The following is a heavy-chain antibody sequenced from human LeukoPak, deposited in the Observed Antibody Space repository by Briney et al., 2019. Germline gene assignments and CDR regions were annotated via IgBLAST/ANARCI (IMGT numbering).Heavy chain of an antibody. V-gene: IGHV4-59*01. J-gene: IGHJ5*02. Sequence: SETLSLTCTVSGGSISSYYWSWIRQPPGKGLEWIGYIYYSGSTNYNPSLKSRVTISVDTSKNQFSLKLSSVTAADTAVYYWARDYRGDYYDSSGFGPHWFDPRGQGTLVTVSS. CDR1: GGSISSYY. CDR3: ARDYRGDYYDSSGFGPHWFDP. CDR2: IYYSGST. D-gene: IGHD3-22*01.